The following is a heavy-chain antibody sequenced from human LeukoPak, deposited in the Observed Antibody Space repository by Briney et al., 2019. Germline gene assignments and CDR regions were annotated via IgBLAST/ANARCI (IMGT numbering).Heavy chain of an antibody. V-gene: IGHV3-23*01. Sequence: PGGSLRLSCAASGLTFSTYAMSWVRQAPGKGLEWVSAISGSGVSTYYADSVKGRFIISRDNSKNTLFLQMNSLRAEDTAVYYCVKDAGYSLDYFDYWGQGVLVTASS. J-gene: IGHJ4*02. CDR3: VKDAGYSLDYFDY. CDR2: ISGSGVST. D-gene: IGHD1-26*01. CDR1: GLTFSTYA.